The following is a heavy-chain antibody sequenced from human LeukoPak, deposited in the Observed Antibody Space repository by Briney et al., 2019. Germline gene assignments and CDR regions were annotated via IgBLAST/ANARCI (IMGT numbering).Heavy chain of an antibody. J-gene: IGHJ4*02. CDR3: ARLNSLGYSSGWYPDY. Sequence: SETLSLTCTVSGGSISSSSYYWGWIRQPPGTGLEWIGSIYYSGSTYYNPSLKSRVTISVDTSKNQFSLKLSSVTAADTAVYYCARLNSLGYSSGWYPDYWGQGTLVTVSS. CDR2: IYYSGST. V-gene: IGHV4-39*01. CDR1: GGSISSSSYY. D-gene: IGHD6-19*01.